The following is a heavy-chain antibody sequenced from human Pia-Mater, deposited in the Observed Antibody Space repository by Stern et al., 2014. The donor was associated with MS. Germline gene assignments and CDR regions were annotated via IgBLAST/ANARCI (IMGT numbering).Heavy chain of an antibody. Sequence: QLQLQESGPGLVKPSQTLSLTCAVTGGPISSAEYYWSWIRQSPGQGLEWIGYIHYSGTTYYNPSLKSRVTISVDTSKNQFSLKLRSVTAADTAVYYCSRDADGYSLVFGYWGRGTLVTVSS. CDR3: SRDADGYSLVFGY. CDR1: GGPISSAEYY. J-gene: IGHJ4*02. D-gene: IGHD5-24*01. CDR2: IHYSGTT. V-gene: IGHV4-30-4*01.